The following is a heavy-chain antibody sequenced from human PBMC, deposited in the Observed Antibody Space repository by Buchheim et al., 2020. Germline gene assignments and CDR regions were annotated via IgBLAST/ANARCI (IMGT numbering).Heavy chain of an antibody. Sequence: QVQLVQSGVEVKKPGASVKVSCRASGYTFTNYYMHWVRQAPGQGLEWMGGIIPIFGTANYAQKFQGRVTITADESTSTAYMELSSLRSEDTAVYYCARSAMVTGFDPWGQGTL. CDR3: ARSAMVTGFDP. D-gene: IGHD5-18*01. CDR2: IIPIFGTA. CDR1: GYTFTNYY. J-gene: IGHJ5*02. V-gene: IGHV1-69*01.